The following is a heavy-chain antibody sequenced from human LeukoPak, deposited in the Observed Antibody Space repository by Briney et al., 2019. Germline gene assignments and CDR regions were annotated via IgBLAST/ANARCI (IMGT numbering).Heavy chain of an antibody. D-gene: IGHD6-13*01. CDR2: LYHSGST. Sequence: PSETLSLTCTVSGYSISSAYYWGWIRQPPGKGLEWIGSLYHSGSTYYTPSLKSRVTISVDTSKNQFSLKLSSVTAADTAVYYCARHATGYSSSWYGNWFDPWGQGTLVTVSS. V-gene: IGHV4-38-2*02. CDR3: ARHATGYSSSWYGNWFDP. J-gene: IGHJ5*02. CDR1: GYSISSAYY.